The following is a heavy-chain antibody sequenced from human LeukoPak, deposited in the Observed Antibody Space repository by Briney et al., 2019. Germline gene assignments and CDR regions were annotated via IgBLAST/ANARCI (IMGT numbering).Heavy chain of an antibody. CDR2: IYHSGST. CDR3: ARAGRAIVRGPKYFDY. D-gene: IGHD3-10*01. CDR1: GGSISSSNW. Sequence: PSETLSLTCAVSGGSISSSNWWSWVRQPPGKGLEWIGEIYHSGSTNYNPSLKSRVTISVDTSKNQFSLKLSSVTAADTAVYYCARAGRAIVRGPKYFDYWGQGTLVTVSS. J-gene: IGHJ4*02. V-gene: IGHV4-4*02.